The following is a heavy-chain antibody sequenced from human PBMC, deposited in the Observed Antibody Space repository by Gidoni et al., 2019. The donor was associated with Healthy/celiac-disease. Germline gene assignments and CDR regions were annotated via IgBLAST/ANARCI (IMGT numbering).Heavy chain of an antibody. CDR3: AGGVASDAFDI. V-gene: IGHV3-23*01. D-gene: IGHD2-15*01. CDR2: ISGSGGST. Sequence: APGKGLEWVSAISGSGGSTYYADSVKGRFTISGDNSKNTLYLQMNSLRAEDTAVYYGAGGVASDAFDIWGQGTMVTVSS. J-gene: IGHJ3*02.